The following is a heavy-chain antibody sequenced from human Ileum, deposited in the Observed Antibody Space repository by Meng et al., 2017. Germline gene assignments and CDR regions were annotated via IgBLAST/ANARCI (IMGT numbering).Heavy chain of an antibody. CDR3: TKRFCTSDTCCGFDH. J-gene: IGHJ4*02. Sequence: GGVLRLSCAALGFTSSSYAVNWVRQAPGKGLEWVSGIARNGGNTHYADSVKGRFTLSRDNSKNTVNLQMNSLRAGDTAVFFCTKRFCTSDTCCGFDHWGQGTLVTVSS. V-gene: IGHV3-23*01. D-gene: IGHD3/OR15-3a*01. CDR1: GFTSSSYA. CDR2: IARNGGNT.